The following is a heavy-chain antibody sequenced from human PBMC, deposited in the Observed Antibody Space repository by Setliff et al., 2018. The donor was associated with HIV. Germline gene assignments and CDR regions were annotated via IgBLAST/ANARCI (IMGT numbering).Heavy chain of an antibody. D-gene: IGHD3-3*01. J-gene: IGHJ4*02. CDR2: IKDDGREE. V-gene: IGHV3-7*03. CDR1: GFTVSTYY. Sequence: GSLRLSCAASGFTVSTYYMSWVRQAPGKGLEWVASIKDDGREEDYADSVKGRFTISRDNAKNSLFLQMDSLRAEDTAVYYCARCLNTEYWSGYSPFDYWGLGSLVTVPS. CDR3: ARCLNTEYWSGYSPFDY.